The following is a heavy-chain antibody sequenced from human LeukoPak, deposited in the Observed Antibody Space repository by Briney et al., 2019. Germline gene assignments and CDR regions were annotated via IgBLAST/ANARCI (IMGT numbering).Heavy chain of an antibody. Sequence: GGSLRLSCEVSGFTFSTYDMHWVRQAPGKGLEWVAYIRYDGSSIHYGDSAKGRFNISRDNSKNTVYLQMNSLRTEDTAVYHCAKDSGNWGIDRWGQGTLVTVSS. V-gene: IGHV3-30*02. J-gene: IGHJ5*02. CDR1: GFTFSTYD. D-gene: IGHD3-16*01. CDR2: IRYDGSSI. CDR3: AKDSGNWGIDR.